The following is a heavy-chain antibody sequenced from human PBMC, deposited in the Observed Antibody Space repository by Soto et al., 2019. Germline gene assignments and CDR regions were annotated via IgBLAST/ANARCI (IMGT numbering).Heavy chain of an antibody. Sequence: SETLSLTCAVYGGSFSGYYWSWIRQTPGKGLEWIGEINHSGSTNYNPSLKNRVTISVDRSTNYFSLRMTSVTAADAAVYYCARGRGYVYGYNFYGMDVWGQGTTVTVSS. CDR2: INHSGST. V-gene: IGHV4-34*01. CDR1: GGSFSGYY. CDR3: ARGRGYVYGYNFYGMDV. D-gene: IGHD5-18*01. J-gene: IGHJ6*02.